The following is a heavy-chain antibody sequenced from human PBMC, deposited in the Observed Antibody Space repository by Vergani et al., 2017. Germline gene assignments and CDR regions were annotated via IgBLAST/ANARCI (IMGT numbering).Heavy chain of an antibody. CDR2: IYSGGST. V-gene: IGHV3-53*04. D-gene: IGHD5-12*01. J-gene: IGHJ6*02. Sequence: EVQLVESGGGLVQPGGSLRLSCAASGFTVSSNYMSWVRQAPGKGLAWVSVIYSGGSTYYADSVKGRFTISRHNSKNTLYLQMNSLRAEDTAVYYCARDRVDIVATTTYYYYYYGMDVWGQGTTVTVSS. CDR3: ARDRVDIVATTTYYYYYYGMDV. CDR1: GFTVSSNY.